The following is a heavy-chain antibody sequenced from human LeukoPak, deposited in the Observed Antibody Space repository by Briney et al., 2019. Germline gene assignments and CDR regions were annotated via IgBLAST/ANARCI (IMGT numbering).Heavy chain of an antibody. Sequence: GGSLRLSCAASGFTFSSYAMSWVRQAPGKGLKWVSAISGSGGSTYYADSVKGRFTISRDNSKNTLYLQMNSLRAEDTAVYYCAKGPASLRYFDWLPDYWGQGTLVTVSS. CDR2: ISGSGGST. CDR1: GFTFSSYA. J-gene: IGHJ4*02. D-gene: IGHD3-9*01. CDR3: AKGPASLRYFDWLPDY. V-gene: IGHV3-23*01.